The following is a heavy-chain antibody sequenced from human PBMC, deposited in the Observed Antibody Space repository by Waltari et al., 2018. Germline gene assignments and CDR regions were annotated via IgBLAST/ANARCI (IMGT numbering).Heavy chain of an antibody. Sequence: QVQLQQWGAGLLKPSATLSLTCAVYSGSFSGYYWSWIRQPPGKGLEWIGEINHRGSTNYTPSLKSRVTISVETSKNQFSLKLSSVTAADTAVYYCARDRQQLVLYYGMDVWGQGTTVTVSS. CDR3: ARDRQQLVLYYGMDV. V-gene: IGHV4-34*01. CDR1: SGSFSGYY. D-gene: IGHD6-13*01. J-gene: IGHJ6*02. CDR2: INHRGST.